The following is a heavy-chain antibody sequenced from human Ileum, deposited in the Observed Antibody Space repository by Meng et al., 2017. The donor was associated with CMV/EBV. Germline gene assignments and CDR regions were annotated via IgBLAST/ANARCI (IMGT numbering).Heavy chain of an antibody. V-gene: IGHV3-66*01. D-gene: IGHD2-2*01. CDR1: GFSVSSNY. CDR3: ARGAPYQLRGENYDYYGMDV. Sequence: GGSLRLSCAASGFSVSSNYMSWVRQAPGKGLEWVSVIYTGAGTYYTDSVKGRFTISRDNSKNSLFLQMNSLRAEDTAVYYCARGAPYQLRGENYDYYGMDVWGQGTTVTVSS. CDR2: IYTGAGT. J-gene: IGHJ6*02.